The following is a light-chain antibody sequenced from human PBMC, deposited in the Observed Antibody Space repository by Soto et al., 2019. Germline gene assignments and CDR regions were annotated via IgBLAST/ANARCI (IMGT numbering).Light chain of an antibody. Sequence: XSLSPGERATLSCRASQSVSSSFLAWYQQKPGQAPRLLIYGASSRATGIPDRFSGSGSGTDFTLTIRRLEPEDFAVYYCQQYDSSPWTFGQGTKVEIK. CDR2: GAS. CDR3: QQYDSSPWT. J-gene: IGKJ1*01. CDR1: QSVSSSF. V-gene: IGKV3-20*01.